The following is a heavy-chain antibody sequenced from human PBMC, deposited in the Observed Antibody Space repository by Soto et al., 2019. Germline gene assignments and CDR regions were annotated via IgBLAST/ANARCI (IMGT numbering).Heavy chain of an antibody. CDR2: IIPIFGTA. V-gene: IGHV1-69*13. CDR3: ARVGYYDSRTIDY. Sequence: SVKVSCKASGGTFSSYAISWVRQAPGQGLEWMGGIIPIFGTANYAQKFQGRVTITADESTSTAYMELSSLRSEDTAVYYCARVGYYDSRTIDYWGRGTLVTVSS. CDR1: GGTFSSYA. D-gene: IGHD3-22*01. J-gene: IGHJ4*02.